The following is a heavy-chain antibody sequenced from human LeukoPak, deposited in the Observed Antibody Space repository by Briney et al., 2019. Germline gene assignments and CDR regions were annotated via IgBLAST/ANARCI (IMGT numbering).Heavy chain of an antibody. CDR2: IKQHESKK. Sequence: GGSLRLSCAATGFTFSGYWTGWVRQAPGEGRGRVANIKQHESKKNYVGSVEGRFAISRDNAKNSLYLRMNSLRVQDTAVYYCARDCGSGTRFPFDYWGQGTLVTVSS. CDR1: GFTFSGYW. J-gene: IGHJ4*02. V-gene: IGHV3-7*01. D-gene: IGHD2-2*01. CDR3: ARDCGSGTRFPFDY.